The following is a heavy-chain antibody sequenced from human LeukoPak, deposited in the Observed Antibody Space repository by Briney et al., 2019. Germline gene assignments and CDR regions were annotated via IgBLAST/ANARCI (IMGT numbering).Heavy chain of an antibody. CDR2: MNPNSGKT. Sequence: ASVKVSCKASGCSFTSFDINWVRQAAGQGLEWMGWMNPNSGKTGYAQKFQGRVTMTRNTSISAAYMELSSLRFEDTAVYYCARWDNSGYFHDFWGQGTLVTVSS. CDR3: ARWDNSGYFHDF. D-gene: IGHD3-22*01. CDR1: GCSFTSFD. J-gene: IGHJ4*02. V-gene: IGHV1-8*01.